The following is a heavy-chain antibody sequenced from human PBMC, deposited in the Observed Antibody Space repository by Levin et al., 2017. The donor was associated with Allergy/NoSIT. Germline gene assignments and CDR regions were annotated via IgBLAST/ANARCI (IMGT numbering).Heavy chain of an antibody. CDR1: GFTFSDWD. CDR2: LTTSSGTS. Sequence: PGESLKISCEASGFTFSDWDMNWVRQAPGKGLEWLSFLTTSSGTSLYADSVKGRFTVSRDNARSSLYLQMNSLRADDTAIYYCTRDPGGDEDFDYWGQGTLVTVSS. V-gene: IGHV3-69-1*01. J-gene: IGHJ4*02. CDR3: TRDPGGDEDFDY. D-gene: IGHD3-16*01.